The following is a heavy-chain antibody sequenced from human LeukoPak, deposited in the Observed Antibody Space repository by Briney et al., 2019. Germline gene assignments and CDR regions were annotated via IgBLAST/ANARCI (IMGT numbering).Heavy chain of an antibody. J-gene: IGHJ4*02. CDR2: IIPIFGTA. V-gene: IGHV1-69*05. Sequence: SVKVSCKASGGTFSSYAISWVRQAPGQGLEWMGRIIPIFGTANYAQKFQGRVTITTDESTSTAYMELSSLRSEDTAVYYCARDRRWESSSWKEIDYWGQGTLVTVSS. CDR1: GGTFSSYA. CDR3: ARDRRWESSSWKEIDY. D-gene: IGHD6-13*01.